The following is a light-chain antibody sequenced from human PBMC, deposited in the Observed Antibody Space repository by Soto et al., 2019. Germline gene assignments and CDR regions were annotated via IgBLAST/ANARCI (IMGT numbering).Light chain of an antibody. CDR2: AAS. CDR1: QSISSY. J-gene: IGKJ1*01. Sequence: DIQMTQSPSSLSASVGDRVTITCRASQSISSYLNWYQQKPGKAPKLLIYAASSLQSGVQSMFSGSGSGTDFTLTISSLQPEDFATYYGQQSYRTPPTFGQGTKLEIK. CDR3: QQSYRTPPT. V-gene: IGKV1-39*01.